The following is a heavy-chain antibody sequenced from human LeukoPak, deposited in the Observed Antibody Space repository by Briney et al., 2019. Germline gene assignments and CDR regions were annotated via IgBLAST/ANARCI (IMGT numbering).Heavy chain of an antibody. V-gene: IGHV3-48*03. CDR1: GFRFSTFE. D-gene: IGHD3-9*01. CDR3: AREYYGLLTGYYLDH. CDR2: ISSSGSTV. Sequence: GGSLRLSCAASGFRFSTFEMNWVRQAPGEGLEWILYISSSGSTVHYADSVKGRFTVSRDNAQNSLFLQMNGLRDEDTAIYYCAREYYGLLTGYYLDHWGQGTLVTVSS. J-gene: IGHJ4*02.